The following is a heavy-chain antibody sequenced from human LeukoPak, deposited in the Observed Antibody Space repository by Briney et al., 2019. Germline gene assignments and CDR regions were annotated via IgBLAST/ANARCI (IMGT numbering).Heavy chain of an antibody. CDR1: GFTFSDYY. CDR2: ISSSGSTI. CDR3: ARRMTTVTYLYYYYGMDV. D-gene: IGHD4-17*01. J-gene: IGHJ6*02. V-gene: IGHV3-11*04. Sequence: GGSLRLSCAASGFTFSDYYMSWIRQAPGKGLEWVSYISSSGSTIYYADSVKGRFTISRDNAKNSLYLQMNSLRAEDTAVYYCARRMTTVTYLYYYYGMDVWGQGTTVTVSS.